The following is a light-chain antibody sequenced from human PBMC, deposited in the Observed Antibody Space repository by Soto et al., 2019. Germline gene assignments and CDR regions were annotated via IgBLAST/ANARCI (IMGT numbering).Light chain of an antibody. J-gene: IGKJ5*01. CDR3: QHRMNWPLT. CDR2: STS. Sequence: EIVLTQSPGTLSLSPGDSATLSCRASQRISISYLAWYQQQPGQAPRLLIHSTSTRATGIPDRFSGSGSGTDFTLTISKLEPGDFAVYYCQHRMNWPLTFGQGTRLEIK. V-gene: IGKV3D-20*02. CDR1: QRISISY.